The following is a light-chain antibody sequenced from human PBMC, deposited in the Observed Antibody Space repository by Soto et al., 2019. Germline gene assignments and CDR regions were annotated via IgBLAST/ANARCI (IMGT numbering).Light chain of an antibody. Sequence: DIQLTQSPSSLSASVGDRVTITCRASQGISSYLAWNQHKPGKAPKFLIYAASTLRSGVPSRFSGSGSGTEFTLTISSLQPEDFATYYCQGLNDYPITFGQGTRLEIK. J-gene: IGKJ5*01. CDR2: AAS. CDR1: QGISSY. V-gene: IGKV1-9*01. CDR3: QGLNDYPIT.